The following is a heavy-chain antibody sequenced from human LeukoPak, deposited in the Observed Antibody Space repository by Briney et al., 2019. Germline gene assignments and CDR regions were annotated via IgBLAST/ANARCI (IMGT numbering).Heavy chain of an antibody. CDR2: IRSKAYGGTT. CDR3: TRDLTYDFIYYYYYYMDV. V-gene: IGHV3-49*03. D-gene: IGHD3-3*01. CDR1: GFTFGDYA. Sequence: GGSLRLSCTASGFTFGDYAMIWFRQAPGKGLEWVGFIRSKAYGGTTEYAASVKGRFTISRDDSKSIAYLQMNSLKTEDTAVYYCTRDLTYDFIYYYYYYMDVWGKGTTVTVSS. J-gene: IGHJ6*03.